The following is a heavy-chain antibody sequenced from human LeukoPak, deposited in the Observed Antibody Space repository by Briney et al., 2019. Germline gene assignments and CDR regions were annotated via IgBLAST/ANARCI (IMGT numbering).Heavy chain of an antibody. CDR1: GFSFSSSG. J-gene: IGHJ4*02. CDR3: ATETIGRHYDY. V-gene: IGHV3-21*01. Sequence: GGSLGLSCAASGFSFSSSGINWVRQAPGKGLEWVSSIGSTGTDRYYADSVKGRFTISRDNAKNSLYLQMNSLRAEDTAVYYCATETIGRHYDYWGQGTLLTVSS. CDR2: IGSTGTDR. D-gene: IGHD1-14*01.